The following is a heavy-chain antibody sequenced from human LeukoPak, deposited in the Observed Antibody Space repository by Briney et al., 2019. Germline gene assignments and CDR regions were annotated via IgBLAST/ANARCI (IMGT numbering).Heavy chain of an antibody. J-gene: IGHJ4*02. Sequence: GGSLRLSCAASGFTVSSNYMSWVRQAPGKGLEWVSVIYSGGSTYDADSVKGRFTISRDNSKNTLYLQMNSLRAEDTAVYYCASTHCSSTSCYVHLDYWGQGTLVTVSS. V-gene: IGHV3-53*01. CDR2: IYSGGST. D-gene: IGHD2-2*01. CDR1: GFTVSSNY. CDR3: ASTHCSSTSCYVHLDY.